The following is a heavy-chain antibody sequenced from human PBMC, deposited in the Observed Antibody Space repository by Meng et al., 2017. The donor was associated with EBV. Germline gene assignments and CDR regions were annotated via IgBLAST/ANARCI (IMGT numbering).Heavy chain of an antibody. CDR1: GGTFRSDA. Sequence: QVQGVKSGAEVKKPGSSVKVSCWTSGGTFRSDAVSWVRQAPGQGLEWMGGLIPMSDAPHYAQKFQGRVTITADESTSTHYMHLSGLTSDDTAVYYCASESGRGFTPDYWGQGTLVTVSS. D-gene: IGHD3-10*01. J-gene: IGHJ4*02. CDR2: LIPMSDAP. V-gene: IGHV1-69*01. CDR3: ASESGRGFTPDY.